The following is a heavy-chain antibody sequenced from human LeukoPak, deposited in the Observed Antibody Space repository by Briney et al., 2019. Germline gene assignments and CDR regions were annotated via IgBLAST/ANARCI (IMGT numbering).Heavy chain of an antibody. CDR3: TTRACHAGGCSSSFYYYYGLHF. CDR1: GNSISNYA. CDR2: IIPIFGTA. J-gene: IGHJ6*02. Sequence: ASVKVSCKASGNSISNYAVSWVRQAPGQGFEWMGGIIPIFGTADYAQKFQGRVTITADQSTSTTYMALSSPESEDTATYYCTTRACHAGGCSSSFYYYYGLHFWGQGTTVSVSS. D-gene: IGHD3-16*01. V-gene: IGHV1-69*13.